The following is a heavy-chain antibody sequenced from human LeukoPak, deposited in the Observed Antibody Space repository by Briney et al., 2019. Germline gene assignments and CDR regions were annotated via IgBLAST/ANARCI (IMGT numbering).Heavy chain of an antibody. CDR1: GYSFTSYW. CDR2: IYPGDSDT. J-gene: IGHJ3*02. CDR3: ARGYCSSTSCYAGRAFDI. Sequence: GESLKISRKGSGYSFTSYWIGWVRQMPGKGLEWMGIIYPGDSDTRYSPSFQGQVTISADKSISTAYAQWGSLKASDTAMYYCARGYCSSTSCYAGRAFDIWGQGTMVTVS. D-gene: IGHD2-2*01. V-gene: IGHV5-51*01.